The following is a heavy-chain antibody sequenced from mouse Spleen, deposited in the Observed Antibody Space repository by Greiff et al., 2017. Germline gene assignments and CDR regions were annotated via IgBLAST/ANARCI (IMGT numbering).Heavy chain of an antibody. Sequence: VQLQQSGAELVRPGASVKLSCTASGFNIKDDYMHWVKQRPEQGLEWIGWIDPENGDTEYASKFQGKATITADTSSNTAYLQLSSLTSEDTAVYYCTIYDGYSYWGQGTTLTVSS. CDR3: TIYDGYSY. D-gene: IGHD2-3*01. CDR1: GFNIKDDY. J-gene: IGHJ2*01. CDR2: IDPENGDT. V-gene: IGHV14-4*01.